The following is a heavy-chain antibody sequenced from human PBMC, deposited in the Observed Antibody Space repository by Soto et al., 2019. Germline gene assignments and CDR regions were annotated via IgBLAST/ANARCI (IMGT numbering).Heavy chain of an antibody. CDR2: ISGSSTYT. CDR1: GFSLSDYF. CDR3: AKDFDSDETSHGPNDY. V-gene: IGHV3-11*06. Sequence: PGGSLRLSCAASGFSLSDYFMAWIRQAPGKGLEWVSYISGSSTYTKYADSVKGRFTISKDNGRNSLHLQMDSLRDEDTAVYYCAKDFDSDETSHGPNDYWGQGTLVTVSS. J-gene: IGHJ4*02. D-gene: IGHD3-22*01.